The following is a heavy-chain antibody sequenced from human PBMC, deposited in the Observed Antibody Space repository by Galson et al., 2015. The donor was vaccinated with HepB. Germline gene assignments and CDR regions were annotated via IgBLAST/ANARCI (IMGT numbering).Heavy chain of an antibody. Sequence: SLRLSCAASGFTFNSYPIHWVRQAPGKGQEWLALISSDGFRTRYADSVTGRFTISRDNSKSTVYLHMDSLRPEDTAIYYCAKDAYYGDYALDYWGQGSLVTVSS. CDR2: ISSDGFRT. CDR3: AKDAYYGDYALDY. V-gene: IGHV3-30-3*02. J-gene: IGHJ4*02. D-gene: IGHD4-17*01. CDR1: GFTFNSYP.